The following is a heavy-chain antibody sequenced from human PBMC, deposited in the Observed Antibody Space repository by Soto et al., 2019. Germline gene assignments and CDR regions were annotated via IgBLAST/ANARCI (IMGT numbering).Heavy chain of an antibody. V-gene: IGHV3-30-3*01. CDR1: GFTFSTHA. J-gene: IGHJ4*02. Sequence: QVQLVESGGGVVQPGRSLRLSCAASGFTFSTHAMHWVGQAPGKGLECVAIVSFDGTNKYHADSVKGRFTISRDNSKNTLYLQMSGLKPEDTAVYYCARDQTGITTAGGGRIDHWGQGTLVTVSS. D-gene: IGHD6-13*01. CDR2: VSFDGTNK. CDR3: ARDQTGITTAGGGRIDH.